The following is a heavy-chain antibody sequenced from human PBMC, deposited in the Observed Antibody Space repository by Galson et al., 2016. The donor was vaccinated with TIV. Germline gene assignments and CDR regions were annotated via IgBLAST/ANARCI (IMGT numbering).Heavy chain of an antibody. D-gene: IGHD4-23*01. J-gene: IGHJ3*02. CDR3: RREVYGGFLGIDVSDI. V-gene: IGHV3-15*01. CDR2: IRSHFDGGTI. Sequence: LRLSCAASGIIFSNAWMTWVRQEPGKGLEWVGRIRSHFDGGTIDYAASVKGRFIISRDDSAQTLYLQMTSLKKEVTGIYYCRREVYGGFLGIDVSDIWGQGTLVTVA. CDR1: GIIFSNAW.